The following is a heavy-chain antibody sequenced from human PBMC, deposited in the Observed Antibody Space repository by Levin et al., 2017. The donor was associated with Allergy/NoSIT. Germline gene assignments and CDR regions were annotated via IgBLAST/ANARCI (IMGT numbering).Heavy chain of an antibody. D-gene: IGHD6-13*01. CDR3: AKDMDGSWYKHYYAMDV. Sequence: GGSLRLSCAASGFTFSSHGMHWVRQAPGKGLEWVAFISYDGNNKYYADSVKGRFTISRDNSKSTLFLQMNSLRGEDTAVFYCAKDMDGSWYKHYYAMDVWGQGTTVTVSS. V-gene: IGHV3-30*02. CDR1: GFTFSSHG. CDR2: ISYDGNNK. J-gene: IGHJ6*02.